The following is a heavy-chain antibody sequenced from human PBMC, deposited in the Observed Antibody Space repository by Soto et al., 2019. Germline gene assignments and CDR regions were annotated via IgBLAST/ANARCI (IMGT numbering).Heavy chain of an antibody. J-gene: IGHJ4*02. CDR2: ISYDGINK. Sequence: QVQLVESGGGVVQPGRSLRLSCAASGFTFSSYGMHWVRQAPGKGLEWVAVISYDGINKYYADSVKGRFTISRDNSKNTLYLKMNSLRAEDRAVYYCANPVYNWNDGFFDYGGQGPLVTVPS. CDR1: GFTFSSYG. CDR3: ANPVYNWNDGFFDY. D-gene: IGHD1-1*01. V-gene: IGHV3-30*18.